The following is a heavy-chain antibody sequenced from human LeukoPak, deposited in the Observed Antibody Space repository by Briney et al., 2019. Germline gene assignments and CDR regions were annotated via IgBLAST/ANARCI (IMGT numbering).Heavy chain of an antibody. CDR3: VRDGRLYDSSGYYSDTFDV. D-gene: IGHD3-22*01. CDR2: ISRSGSTI. V-gene: IGHV3-48*03. J-gene: IGHJ3*01. Sequence: HPGGSLRLSCAASGFTFTNYEMNWVRQAPGKGLEWVSYISRSGSTIYYADSVKGRFTISRDNAKNPLYLQMNSLRAEDTAVYYCVRDGRLYDSSGYYSDTFDVWGQGTMVTVSS. CDR1: GFTFTNYE.